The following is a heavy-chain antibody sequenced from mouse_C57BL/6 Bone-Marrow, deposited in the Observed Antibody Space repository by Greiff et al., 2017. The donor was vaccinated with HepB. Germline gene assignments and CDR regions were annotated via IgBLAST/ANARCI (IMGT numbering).Heavy chain of an antibody. CDR2: IYPRSGNT. CDR3: ARRLYYFDY. V-gene: IGHV1-81*01. J-gene: IGHJ2*01. Sequence: VNLVESGAELARPGASVKLSCKASGYTFTSYGISWVKQRTGQGLEWIGEIYPRSGNTYYNEKFKGKATLTADKSSSTAYMELRSLTSEDSAVYFCARRLYYFDYWGQGTTLTVSS. CDR1: GYTFTSYG.